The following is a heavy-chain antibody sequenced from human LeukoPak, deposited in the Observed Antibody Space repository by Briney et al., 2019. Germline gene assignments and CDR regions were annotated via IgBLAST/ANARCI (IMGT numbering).Heavy chain of an antibody. D-gene: IGHD3-3*01. J-gene: IGHJ6*03. CDR1: GGTFSSYA. V-gene: IGHV1-69*01. Sequence: SVKVSCKASGGTFSSYAISWVRQAPGQGLEWMGGIIPIFGTANYAQKFQGRVAITADESTSTAYMELSSLRSEDTAVYYCASGGSGNDFWSGYYSAYYYYMDVWGKGTTVTVSS. CDR2: IIPIFGTA. CDR3: ASGGSGNDFWSGYYSAYYYYMDV.